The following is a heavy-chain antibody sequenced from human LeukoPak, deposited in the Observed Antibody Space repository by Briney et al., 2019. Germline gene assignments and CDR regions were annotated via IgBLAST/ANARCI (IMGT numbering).Heavy chain of an antibody. J-gene: IGHJ6*02. Sequence: GGSLRLSCAASGFTFNRNAISWVRQAPGKGLEWVAVISYDGSNKYYADSVKGRFTISGDNSKNTLYLQMNSLRAEDTAVYYCARGPYYYGMDVWGQGATVTVSS. CDR1: GFTFNRNA. CDR3: ARGPYYYGMDV. CDR2: ISYDGSNK. V-gene: IGHV3-30*04.